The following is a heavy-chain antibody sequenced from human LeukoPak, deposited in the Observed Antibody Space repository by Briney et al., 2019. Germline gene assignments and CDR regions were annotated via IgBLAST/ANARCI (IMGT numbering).Heavy chain of an antibody. CDR3: ARDSSWTPLYYYYGMDV. CDR2: IYTSGST. J-gene: IGHJ6*02. V-gene: IGHV4-4*07. D-gene: IGHD6-13*01. CDR1: GGSISSYY. Sequence: PSETLSLTCTVSGGSISSYYWSWIRQPAGKGLEWIGRIYTSGSTNYNPSLKSRVTMSVDTSKNQFSLKLSSVIAADTAVYYCARDSSWTPLYYYYGMDVWGQGTTVTVSS.